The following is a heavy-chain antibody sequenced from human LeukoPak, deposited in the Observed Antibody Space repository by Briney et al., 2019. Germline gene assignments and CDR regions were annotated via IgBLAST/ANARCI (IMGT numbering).Heavy chain of an antibody. CDR1: GFTFSSYA. Sequence: GGSLRLSCAASGFTFSSYAMSWVRQAPGKGLEWVSAISGSGSSTYYAHSVKGRFTISRDNSKNTLYLHMNSLRAEDTAVYYCAKAINWNDPLSDYWGQGTLVTVSA. V-gene: IGHV3-23*01. D-gene: IGHD1-20*01. CDR2: ISGSGSST. CDR3: AKAINWNDPLSDY. J-gene: IGHJ4*02.